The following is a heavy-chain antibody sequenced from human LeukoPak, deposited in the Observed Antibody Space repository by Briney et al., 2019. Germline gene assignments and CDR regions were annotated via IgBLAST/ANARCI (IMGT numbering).Heavy chain of an antibody. CDR3: ARVRATLILPHHYYYMDD. Sequence: GGSLRLSCTVSGLTFNTSKNYAMTWIRQAPGKGLEWVSYISGTGSSMDYADSVKGRFTISRDNAKNSLYLQMNSLRVDDMGIYFCARVRATLILPHHYYYMDDWGTGTTVTVSS. V-gene: IGHV3-11*04. CDR1: GLTFNTSKNYA. D-gene: IGHD3-16*01. J-gene: IGHJ6*03. CDR2: ISGTGSSM.